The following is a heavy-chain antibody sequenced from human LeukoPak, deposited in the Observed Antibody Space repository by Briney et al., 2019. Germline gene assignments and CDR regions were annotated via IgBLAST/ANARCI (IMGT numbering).Heavy chain of an antibody. CDR2: ISITGYST. D-gene: IGHD3-3*01. CDR1: GFTFNNYY. CDR3: ARRYDFWCGLYGWFDP. Sequence: GGSLRLSCAASGFTFNNYYMSWIRRAPGKGLEWISYISITGYSTYYADSVKGRFTISRDNAKNSLYLQMDNLRPDDTAFYYCARRYDFWCGLYGWFDPWGQGTLVTVSS. V-gene: IGHV3-11*04. J-gene: IGHJ5*02.